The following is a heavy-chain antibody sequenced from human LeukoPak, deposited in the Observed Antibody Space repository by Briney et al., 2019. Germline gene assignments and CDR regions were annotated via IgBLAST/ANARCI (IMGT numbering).Heavy chain of an antibody. CDR3: AKENYYATSGMDV. V-gene: IGHV3-9*01. Sequence: PGRSLRLSCAASGFTFDDYAMHWVRHAPGKGLEWVSGISWNSGSIGYADSVKGRFTISRDNAKNSLYLQMNSPRAEDTALYYCAKENYYATSGMDVWGQGTTVTVSS. CDR2: ISWNSGSI. CDR1: GFTFDDYA. J-gene: IGHJ6*02. D-gene: IGHD3-10*01.